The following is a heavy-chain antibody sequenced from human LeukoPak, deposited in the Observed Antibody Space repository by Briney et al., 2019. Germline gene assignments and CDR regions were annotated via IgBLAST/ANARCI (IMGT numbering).Heavy chain of an antibody. V-gene: IGHV3-23*01. CDR1: GFTFTSYA. CDR3: AKGRIAAAGPYYFDY. CDR2: ISGSGGST. Sequence: GGSLRLSCAASGFTFTSYAMSWVRQAPGKGLEWVSAISGSGGSTYYADSVKGRFTISRDNSKNTLYLQMNSLRAEDTAVYYCAKGRIAAAGPYYFDYWGQGTLVTVSS. J-gene: IGHJ4*02. D-gene: IGHD6-13*01.